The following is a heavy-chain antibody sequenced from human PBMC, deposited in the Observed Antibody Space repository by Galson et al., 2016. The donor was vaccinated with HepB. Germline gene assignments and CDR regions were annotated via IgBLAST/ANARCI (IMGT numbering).Heavy chain of an antibody. CDR2: ITGSGGSA. V-gene: IGHV3-23*01. Sequence: SLRLSCAASGFTFSSHAMSWVRQAPGKGLEWVSAITGSGGSAYYADSVKGRFTFSGDNSKNTLYLQMNSLRAEDTAVYYCAKRSMSAVAGSFDFWGQGTLVTVSS. CDR1: GFTFSSHA. CDR3: AKRSMSAVAGSFDF. D-gene: IGHD6-19*01. J-gene: IGHJ4*02.